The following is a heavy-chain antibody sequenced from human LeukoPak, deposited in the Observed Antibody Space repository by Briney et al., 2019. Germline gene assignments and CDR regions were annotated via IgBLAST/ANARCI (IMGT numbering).Heavy chain of an antibody. V-gene: IGHV4-59*01. Sequence: SETLSLTCTVSVGSISSYSWSWIRDPPQEGVEWIGYIYYSGSTNYNPSLKSRVTISVDTSKNQFSLKLSSVTAADTAVYYCARLVSAALDIWGQGTMVTVSS. CDR1: VGSISSYS. J-gene: IGHJ3*02. CDR3: ARLVSAALDI. CDR2: IYYSGST.